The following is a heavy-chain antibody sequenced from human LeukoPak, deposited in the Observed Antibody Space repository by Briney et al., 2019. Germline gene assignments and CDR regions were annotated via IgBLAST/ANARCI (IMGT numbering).Heavy chain of an antibody. CDR2: IYYSGST. D-gene: IGHD2-21*01. Sequence: SETLSLTCTVSGGSINNYYWSWIRQPPGKGLKWIGYIYYSGSTNYNPSLKSRVTISVDTSKNQFSLKLRSVTAADTAVYYCARVEAGLLDAFDLWGQGTMVTVSS. CDR1: GGSINNYY. V-gene: IGHV4-59*01. CDR3: ARVEAGLLDAFDL. J-gene: IGHJ3*01.